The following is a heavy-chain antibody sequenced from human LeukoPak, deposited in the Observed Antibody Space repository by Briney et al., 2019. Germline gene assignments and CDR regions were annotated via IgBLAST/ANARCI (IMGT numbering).Heavy chain of an antibody. D-gene: IGHD2-15*01. CDR1: GGSISSSSYY. V-gene: IGHV4-39*01. J-gene: IGHJ4*02. Sequence: PSETLPLTCTVSGGSISSSSYYWGWIRQPPGKGLEWIGSIYYSGSTAYNPSLKSRVTISVDTSKNQFSLKLTSVTAADTAVYYCASLGGMGGYWGQGTLVSVSS. CDR3: ASLGGMGGY. CDR2: IYYSGST.